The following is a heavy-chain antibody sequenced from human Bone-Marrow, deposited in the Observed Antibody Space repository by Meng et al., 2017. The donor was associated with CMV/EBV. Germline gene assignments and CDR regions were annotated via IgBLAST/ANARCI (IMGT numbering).Heavy chain of an antibody. J-gene: IGHJ6*02. CDR2: ISAYNGNT. Sequence: ASVKVFCKASGYTFTSYCISWVRQAPGQGLEWMGWISAYNGNTNYAQKLQGRVTMTTDTSTSTAYMELRSLRSDDTAVYYCARERERVYCSSTSCYTTYYYYYGMDVWGQGTTVTVSS. V-gene: IGHV1-18*01. CDR3: ARERERVYCSSTSCYTTYYYYYGMDV. D-gene: IGHD2-2*02. CDR1: GYTFTSYC.